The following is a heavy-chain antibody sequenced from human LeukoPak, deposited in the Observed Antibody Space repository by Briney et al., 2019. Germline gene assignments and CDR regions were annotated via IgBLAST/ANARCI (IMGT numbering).Heavy chain of an antibody. Sequence: PGGSLRLSCAASGFTFSSYSMNWVRQAPGKGLEWVSAINWNSDTKAYADSVKGRFTISRDRARNSLYLQMDSLRPEDTALYYCAKDTGGNGAYFYAMDVWGQGTSVTVSS. CDR1: GFTFSSYS. J-gene: IGHJ6*02. CDR2: INWNSDTK. CDR3: AKDTGGNGAYFYAMDV. V-gene: IGHV3-9*01. D-gene: IGHD4-23*01.